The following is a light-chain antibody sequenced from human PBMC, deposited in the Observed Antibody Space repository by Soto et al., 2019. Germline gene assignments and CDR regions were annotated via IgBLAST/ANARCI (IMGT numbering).Light chain of an antibody. CDR3: QQRNNWPPVT. V-gene: IGKV3-11*01. CDR2: GAF. J-gene: IGKJ5*01. CDR1: PSVTNY. Sequence: EIVLTQSPATLSLSPGERSTLSCRARPSVTNYLAWYQQKPGQAPRLLIYGAFNRATGIQARFSGSGSGTDFNLTISSLEPEDFAVYYCQQRNNWPPVTFGQGTRLEIK.